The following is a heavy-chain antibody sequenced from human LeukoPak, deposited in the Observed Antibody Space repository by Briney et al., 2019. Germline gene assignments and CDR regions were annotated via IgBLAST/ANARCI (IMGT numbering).Heavy chain of an antibody. V-gene: IGHV4-4*07. J-gene: IGHJ3*02. CDR3: ARDTHGSGRLDAFDI. D-gene: IGHD3-10*01. CDR1: GGSVYGYY. Sequence: SETLSLTCSVSGGSVYGYYRTWIRQPAGKGLEWIGRIYVSGNTNFNPSLNSRVTMSLDSSKNQFSLKLSSVTAADTAVYYCARDTHGSGRLDAFDIWGQGTMVTVSS. CDR2: IYVSGNT.